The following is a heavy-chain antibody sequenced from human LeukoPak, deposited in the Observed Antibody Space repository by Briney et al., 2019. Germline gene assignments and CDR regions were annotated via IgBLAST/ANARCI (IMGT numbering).Heavy chain of an antibody. CDR3: AREVPMSNFYYGMDV. CDR2: IYYSGST. CDR1: GGSISSGDYY. Sequence: SQTLSLTCTVSGGSISSGDYYWSWIRQPPGKGLKWIGYIYYSGSTYYNPSLKSRVTISVDTSKNQFSLKLSSVTAADTAVYYCAREVPMSNFYYGMDVWGKGTTVTVSS. D-gene: IGHD5/OR15-5a*01. J-gene: IGHJ6*04. V-gene: IGHV4-30-4*01.